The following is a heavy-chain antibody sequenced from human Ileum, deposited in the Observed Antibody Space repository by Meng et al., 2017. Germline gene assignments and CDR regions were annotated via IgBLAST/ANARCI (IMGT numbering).Heavy chain of an antibody. V-gene: IGHV4-30-4*01. CDR2: IFYTGAT. CDR3: VSERRRSYFFDY. J-gene: IGHJ4*02. Sequence: QLQESGPGLVKPSQTLSLNCTVSGGSITSGDYYWSWIRQPPGKGLEWIGYIFYTGATYSNPSLKSRVTVSLDTSKSQFSLKLSSVTAADTAIYYCVSERRRSYFFDYWGQGTLVTVSS. CDR1: GGSITSGDYY.